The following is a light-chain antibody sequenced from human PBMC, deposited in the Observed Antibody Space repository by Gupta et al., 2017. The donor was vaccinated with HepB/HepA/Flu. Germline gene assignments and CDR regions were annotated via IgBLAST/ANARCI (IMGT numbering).Light chain of an antibody. CDR1: SLRTYY. V-gene: IGLV3-19*01. J-gene: IGLJ1*01. CDR2: CKN. CDR3: NSQESSGYNQV. Sequence: SSELPQDPAVSVALGQTVRITCPGDSLRTYYASWYQQKPGQSPILFIYCKNNRHSGIPDRFSGSSSGTTASLTITGAQAEEEADYYCNSQESSGYNQVFGTGTKVTVL.